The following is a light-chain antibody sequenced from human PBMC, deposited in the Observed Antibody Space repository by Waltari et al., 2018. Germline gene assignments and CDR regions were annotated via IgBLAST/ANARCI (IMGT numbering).Light chain of an antibody. CDR2: EAS. Sequence: DIQMTQSPSSLSASVGDRVTITCRASQGITNDLAWYQQKPGETPKLLIYEASSLQSGIPSRFSGSGSGTDFTLTISSLQSEDFATYYCQHYYSTPWTFGQGTMVEIK. J-gene: IGKJ1*01. CDR1: QGITND. CDR3: QHYYSTPWT. V-gene: IGKV1-NL1*01.